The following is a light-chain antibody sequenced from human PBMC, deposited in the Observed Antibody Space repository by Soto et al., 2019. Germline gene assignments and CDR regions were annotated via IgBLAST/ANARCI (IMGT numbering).Light chain of an antibody. CDR1: SSDVGGYNY. CDR3: SSYTSSSLPV. Sequence: QSVLTQPASVSGSPGQSITISCTGTSSDVGGYNYVSWYQQHPGKAPKLMIYEVSNRPSGVSNRFSGSKSGNTASLTISGLQAGDEADYYCSSYTSSSLPVFGGGTKLTVL. J-gene: IGLJ2*01. V-gene: IGLV2-14*01. CDR2: EVS.